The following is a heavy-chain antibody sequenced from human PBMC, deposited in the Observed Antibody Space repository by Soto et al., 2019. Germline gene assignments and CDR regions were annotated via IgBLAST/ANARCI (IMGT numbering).Heavy chain of an antibody. D-gene: IGHD2-2*01. CDR1: GGSISSYY. J-gene: IGHJ6*02. Sequence: KPSETLSLTCTVSGGSISSYYWSWIRQPPGKGLEWIGYIYYSGSTNYNPSLKSRVTISVDTSKNQFSLKLSSVTAADTAVYYCARGSPASSLYYYYYYGMDVWGQGTTVTVSS. CDR2: IYYSGST. CDR3: ARGSPASSLYYYYYYGMDV. V-gene: IGHV4-59*01.